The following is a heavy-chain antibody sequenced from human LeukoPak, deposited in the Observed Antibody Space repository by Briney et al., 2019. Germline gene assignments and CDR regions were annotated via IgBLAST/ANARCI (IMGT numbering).Heavy chain of an antibody. CDR3: AREHIGAYSSSWYYYYGMDV. J-gene: IGHJ6*02. V-gene: IGHV3-7*01. CDR2: IKQDGSEK. Sequence: GGSLRLSCAASGFTFSSYWMSWVRQAPGKGLEWVANIKQDGSEKYYVDSVKGRFTISRDNAKNSLYLQMNSLRAEDTAVYYCAREHIGAYSSSWYYYYGMDVWGQGTTVTVSS. CDR1: GFTFSSYW. D-gene: IGHD6-13*01.